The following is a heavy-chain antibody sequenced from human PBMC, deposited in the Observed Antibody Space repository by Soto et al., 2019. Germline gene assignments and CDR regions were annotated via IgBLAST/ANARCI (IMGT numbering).Heavy chain of an antibody. V-gene: IGHV1-69*13. CDR2: IIPIFGTA. J-gene: IGHJ3*02. CDR1: GGTFSSYA. D-gene: IGHD3-10*01. CDR3: ARGVGRSYYNDAFDI. Sequence: ASVKVSCKASGGTFSSYAISWVRQAPGQGLEWMGGIIPIFGTANYAQKFRGRVTITADESTSTAYMELSSLRSEDTAVYYCARGVGRSYYNDAFDIWGQGTMVTVSS.